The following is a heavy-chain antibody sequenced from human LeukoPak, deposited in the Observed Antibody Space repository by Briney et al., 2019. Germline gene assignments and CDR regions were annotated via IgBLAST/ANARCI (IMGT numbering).Heavy chain of an antibody. CDR1: GFTFSSYA. CDR3: AKVGYYDSSGYYEFDY. V-gene: IGHV3-23*01. Sequence: GGSLRLSCAASGFTFSSYAMSWVRQAPGKGLEWVSAISGSGGSTYYADSVKGRFTISRDNSKNTLYLQMNSLRAEDTAVYYCAKVGYYDSSGYYEFDYWGQGTLVTVSS. D-gene: IGHD3-22*01. J-gene: IGHJ4*02. CDR2: ISGSGGST.